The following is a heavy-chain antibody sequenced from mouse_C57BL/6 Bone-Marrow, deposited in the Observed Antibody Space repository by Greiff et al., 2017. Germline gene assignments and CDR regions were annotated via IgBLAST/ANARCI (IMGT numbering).Heavy chain of an antibody. CDR1: GYAFSSSW. D-gene: IGHD2-5*01. V-gene: IGHV1-82*01. Sequence: QVQLKQSGPELVKPGASVKISCKASGYAFSSSWMNWVKQRPGKGLEWIGRIYPGDGDTNYNGKFKGKATLTADKSSSTAYMQLSSLTSEDSGVYSCARCLYYSNYWYFDVWGTGTTVTVSS. J-gene: IGHJ1*03. CDR3: ARCLYYSNYWYFDV. CDR2: IYPGDGDT.